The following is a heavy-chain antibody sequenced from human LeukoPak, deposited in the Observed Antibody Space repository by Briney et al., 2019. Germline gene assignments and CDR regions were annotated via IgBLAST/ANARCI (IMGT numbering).Heavy chain of an antibody. CDR2: IYTSGST. J-gene: IGHJ4*02. CDR1: GGSISSSSYY. V-gene: IGHV4-61*02. D-gene: IGHD2-15*01. Sequence: SSETLSLTCTVSGGSISSSSYYWSWIRQPAGKGLEWIGRIYTSGSTNYNPSLKSRVTISVGTSKNQFSLKLSSVTAADTAVYYCARVWKVAATEDWGQGTLVTVSS. CDR3: ARVWKVAATED.